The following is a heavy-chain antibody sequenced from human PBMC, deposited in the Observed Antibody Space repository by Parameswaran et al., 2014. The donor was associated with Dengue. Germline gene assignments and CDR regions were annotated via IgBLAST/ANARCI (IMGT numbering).Heavy chain of an antibody. V-gene: IGHV4-39*07. J-gene: IGHJ3*02. CDR3: AGVINAAFDI. CDR2: IYYSGST. Sequence: WIRQPPGKGLEWIGSIYYSGSTYYNPSLKSRVTISVDTSKNQFSLKLSSVTAADTAVYYCAGVINAAFDIWGQGTTVTVSS.